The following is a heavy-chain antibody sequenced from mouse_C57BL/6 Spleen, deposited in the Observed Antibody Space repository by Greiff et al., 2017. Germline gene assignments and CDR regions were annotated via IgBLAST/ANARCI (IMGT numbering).Heavy chain of an antibody. CDR1: GYTFTGYW. D-gene: IGHD2-5*01. CDR3: ARRESLAYYSNYRAY. Sequence: QVQLQQSGAELMKPGASVKLSCKATGYTFTGYWIEWVKQRPGHGLEWIGEILPGSGSTNYNEKFKGKATFTADTSSNTAYMQLSSLTTEDSAIXYGARRESLAYYSNYRAYWGQGTLVTVSA. CDR2: ILPGSGST. J-gene: IGHJ3*01. V-gene: IGHV1-9*01.